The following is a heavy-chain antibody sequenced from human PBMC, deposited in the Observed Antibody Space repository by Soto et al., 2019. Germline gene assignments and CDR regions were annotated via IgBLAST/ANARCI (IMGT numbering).Heavy chain of an antibody. D-gene: IGHD2-2*01. CDR1: GFTFSSYA. CDR3: ARGYCSSTSCPPRPYYGIDV. J-gene: IGHJ6*02. V-gene: IGHV3-30-3*01. Sequence: QVQLVESGGGVVQPGRSLRLSCAASGFTFSSYAMNWVRQAPGKGLEWVAVISYDGSNKYYADSVKGRFTISRDNSKNTLYLQMNSLRAEDTAVYYCARGYCSSTSCPPRPYYGIDVWGQGTTVTVSS. CDR2: ISYDGSNK.